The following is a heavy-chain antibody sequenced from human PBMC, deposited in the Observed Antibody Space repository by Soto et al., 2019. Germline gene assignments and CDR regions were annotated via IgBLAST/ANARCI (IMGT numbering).Heavy chain of an antibody. CDR2: ISYDGSNK. V-gene: IGHV3-30*18. Sequence: QPGGSLRLSCAASGFTFSSYGMHWVRQAPGKGLEWVAVISYDGSNKYYADSVKGRFTISRDNSKNTLYLQMNSLRAEDTAVYYCAKLGGVVVLQTNLDYWGQGTLVTVSS. D-gene: IGHD2-15*01. J-gene: IGHJ4*02. CDR3: AKLGGVVVLQTNLDY. CDR1: GFTFSSYG.